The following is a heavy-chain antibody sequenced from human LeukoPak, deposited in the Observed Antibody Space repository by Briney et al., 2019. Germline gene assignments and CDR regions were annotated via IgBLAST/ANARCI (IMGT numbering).Heavy chain of an antibody. V-gene: IGHV4-39*01. CDR1: GGSISSSSHY. J-gene: IGHJ3*02. CDR3: ASNPAYYYDSSGYYAGAFDI. CDR2: IYYSGST. D-gene: IGHD3-22*01. Sequence: TSETLSLTCTVSGGSISSSSHYWGWIRQPPGKGLEWIGSIYYSGSTYYNPSLKSRVTISVDTSKNQFSLKLSSVTAADTAVYYCASNPAYYYDSSGYYAGAFDIWGQGTMVTVSS.